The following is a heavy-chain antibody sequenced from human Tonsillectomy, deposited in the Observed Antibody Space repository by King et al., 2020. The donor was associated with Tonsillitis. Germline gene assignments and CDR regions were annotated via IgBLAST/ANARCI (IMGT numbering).Heavy chain of an antibody. CDR2: ISDTSSHI. Sequence: EVQLVESGGGLVQPGGTLRLSCAASGSTFSTFNMNWVRQAPGKGLEWISYISDTSSHIYYADSVKGRFTISRDNAKDSLFLQMNSLRDEDTAVYYCATDTGRYIMSSAVVYGGQGTLVTASS. CDR1: GSTFSTFN. J-gene: IGHJ4*02. CDR3: ATDTGRYIMSSAVVY. V-gene: IGHV3-48*02. D-gene: IGHD2-8*02.